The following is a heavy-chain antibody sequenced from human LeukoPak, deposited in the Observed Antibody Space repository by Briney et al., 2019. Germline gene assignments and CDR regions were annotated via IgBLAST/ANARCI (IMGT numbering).Heavy chain of an antibody. D-gene: IGHD6-13*01. CDR3: ARHGSSYSFDY. CDR2: IYYGGSA. Sequence: SETLSLSCTVSGGSVGSYYWSWIRQSPGKGLEWIGYIYYGGSANYNPSLKSRATISIDRSMNQFSLKLSSLTAADTAVYYCARHGSSYSFDYWGQGTLVTVSS. CDR1: GGSVGSYY. V-gene: IGHV4-59*08. J-gene: IGHJ4*02.